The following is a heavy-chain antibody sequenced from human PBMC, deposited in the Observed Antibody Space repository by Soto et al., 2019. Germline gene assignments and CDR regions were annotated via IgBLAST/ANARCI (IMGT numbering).Heavy chain of an antibody. CDR1: GFTFSSYG. Sequence: QVQLVESGGGVVQPGRSLRLSCAASGFTFSSYGMHWVRQAPGKGLEWVAVISYDGSNKYYADSVKGRFTISRDNSKNTLYLQMNSLRAEDTAVYYCAKDTSLPAAAGHPCFYGMDVWGQGTTVTVSS. D-gene: IGHD6-13*01. V-gene: IGHV3-30*18. J-gene: IGHJ6*02. CDR2: ISYDGSNK. CDR3: AKDTSLPAAAGHPCFYGMDV.